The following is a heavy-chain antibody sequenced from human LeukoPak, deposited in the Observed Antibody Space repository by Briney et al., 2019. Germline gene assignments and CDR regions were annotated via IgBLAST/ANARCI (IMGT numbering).Heavy chain of an antibody. Sequence: SETLSPTCTVSGGSISSYYWSWIRQPPGKGLEWIGYIYYSGSTNYNPSLKSRVTISVDTSKNQFSLKLSSVTAADTAVYYCARNGTSGTAMVNYYYYYMDVWGKGTTVTVSS. CDR3: ARNGTSGTAMVNYYYYYMDV. CDR1: GGSISSYY. V-gene: IGHV4-59*08. D-gene: IGHD5-18*01. J-gene: IGHJ6*03. CDR2: IYYSGST.